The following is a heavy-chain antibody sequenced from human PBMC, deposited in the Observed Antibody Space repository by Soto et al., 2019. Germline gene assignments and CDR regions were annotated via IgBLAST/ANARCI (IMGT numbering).Heavy chain of an antibody. CDR3: AKYRRTEAEGFTLDY. Sequence: SETLSLTCAVSGGSISSSNWWSWVRQPPGKGLEWIGEIYHSGSTNYNPSLKSRVTISVDKSKNQFSLKLSSVNAADTAVYYCAKYRRTEAEGFTLDYWGRGTLVTVSS. CDR1: GGSISSSNW. CDR2: IYHSGST. D-gene: IGHD6-13*01. J-gene: IGHJ4*02. V-gene: IGHV4-4*02.